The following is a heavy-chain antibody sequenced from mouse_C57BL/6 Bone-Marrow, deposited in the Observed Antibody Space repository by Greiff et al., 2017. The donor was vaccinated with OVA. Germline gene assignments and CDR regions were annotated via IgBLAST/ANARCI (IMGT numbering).Heavy chain of an antibody. D-gene: IGHD2-5*01. CDR3: ARDADYSNYGFAY. CDR1: GFTFSDFY. CDR2: SRNKANDYTT. V-gene: IGHV7-1*01. Sequence: EVQLVESGGGLVQSGRSLRLSCAPSGFTFSDFYMEWVRQAPGKGLEWIAASRNKANDYTTEYSASVKGRFIVSRDTSQSILYLQMNALRAEDTAIYYCARDADYSNYGFAYWGQGTLVTVSA. J-gene: IGHJ3*01.